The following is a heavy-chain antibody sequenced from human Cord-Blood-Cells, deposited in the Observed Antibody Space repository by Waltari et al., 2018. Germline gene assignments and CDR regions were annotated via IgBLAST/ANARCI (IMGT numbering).Heavy chain of an antibody. V-gene: IGHV4-39*01. J-gene: IGHJ1*01. CDR1: GGSISSSSYY. CDR3: ARQYCSGGSCYEYFQH. D-gene: IGHD2-15*01. Sequence: LQLQESAPGLVKPSETLSLTCPVSGGSISSSSYYWGWLRQPPGKGLEWIGSIYYSGSTYYNPSLKSRVTISVDTAKNQFSLKLSSVTAADTAVYYCARQYCSGGSCYEYFQHWGQGTLVTVSS. CDR2: IYYSGST.